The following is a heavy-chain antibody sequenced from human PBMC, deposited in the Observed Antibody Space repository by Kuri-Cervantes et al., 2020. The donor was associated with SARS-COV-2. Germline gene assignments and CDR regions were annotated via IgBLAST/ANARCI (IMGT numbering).Heavy chain of an antibody. D-gene: IGHD2-15*01. V-gene: IGHV1-2*02. J-gene: IGHJ4*02. CDR3: ATARNSLAYCSGGSCYHIDY. Sequence: ASVKVTCKASGYTFTAYYVHWVRQAPGQGVEWMGWINPNSGGANYAQKFQGRVTMTRDTSFSTDYMDLSRLRSDDTTLYYCATARNSLAYCSGGSCYHIDYWGQGTLVTVSS. CDR1: GYTFTAYY. CDR2: INPNSGGA.